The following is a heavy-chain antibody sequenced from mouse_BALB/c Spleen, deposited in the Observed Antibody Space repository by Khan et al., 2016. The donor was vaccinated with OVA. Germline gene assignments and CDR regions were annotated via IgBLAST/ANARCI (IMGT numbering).Heavy chain of an antibody. D-gene: IGHD2-4*01. CDR1: GYAFTTYY. J-gene: IGHJ4*01. V-gene: IGHV1S56*01. CDR3: ARDDYFVGDAMDY. CDR2: IYPGNVNT. Sequence: QLQQPGPELVKPGASVRISCKASGYAFTTYYIHWVRQRPGQGLEWIGWIYPGNVNTKYNERFKGKATLTADKSSSTAYIHLSSLTSEDSAVYFCARDDYFVGDAMDYWGQGTSVTVSS.